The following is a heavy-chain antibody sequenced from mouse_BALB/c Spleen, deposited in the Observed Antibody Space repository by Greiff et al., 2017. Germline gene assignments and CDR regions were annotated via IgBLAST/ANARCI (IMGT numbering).Heavy chain of an antibody. V-gene: IGHV5-9-3*01. CDR3: ARHGDY. J-gene: IGHJ2*01. CDR1: GFTFSSYA. Sequence: EVKLVESGGGLVKPGGSLKLSCAASGFTFSSYAMSWVRQTPVKRLEWVATISSGGSYTYYPDSVKGQFTISRDNAKNTLYLQMSSLRSEDTAMYYCARHGDYWGQGTTLTGSA. CDR2: ISSGGSYT.